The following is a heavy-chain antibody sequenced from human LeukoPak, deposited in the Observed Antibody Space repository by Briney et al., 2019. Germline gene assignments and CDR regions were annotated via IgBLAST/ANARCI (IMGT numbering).Heavy chain of an antibody. D-gene: IGHD6-19*01. J-gene: IGHJ4*02. CDR3: AKYDSSGYIDY. CDR1: GCSFSDYW. Sequence: GESLKISCKGSGCSFSDYWIAWVRQMPGKGLEWMGIVYPGDSDTTYSPSLQGQVTFSADKSIKTAYLQWTVLRASDTAMYYCAKYDSSGYIDYWGQGTLVTVSS. V-gene: IGHV5-51*01. CDR2: VYPGDSDT.